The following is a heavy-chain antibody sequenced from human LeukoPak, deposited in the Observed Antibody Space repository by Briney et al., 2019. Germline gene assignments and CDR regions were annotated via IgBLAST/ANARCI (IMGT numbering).Heavy chain of an antibody. CDR1: GFTFSSYA. D-gene: IGHD2-2*02. V-gene: IGHV3-30*01. J-gene: IGHJ3*02. CDR3: AREGLGYCSSTSCYTPRYAFDI. Sequence: GGSLRLSCAASGFTFSSYAMHWVRQAPGKGLEWVAVISYDGSNKYYAYSVKGRFTISRDNSKNTLYLQMNSLRAEDTAVYYCAREGLGYCSSTSCYTPRYAFDIWGQGTMVTVSS. CDR2: ISYDGSNK.